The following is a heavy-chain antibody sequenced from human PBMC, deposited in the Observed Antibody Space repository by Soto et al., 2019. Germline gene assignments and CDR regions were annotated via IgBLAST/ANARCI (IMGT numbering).Heavy chain of an antibody. J-gene: IGHJ6*02. CDR2: INHSGST. CDR3: ARILRGTAMVTRYYYGMDV. V-gene: IGHV4-34*01. D-gene: IGHD5-18*01. Sequence: SETLSLTCAVYGGSFSGYYWSWIRQPPGKGLEWIGEINHSGSTNYNPSLKSRVTISVDTSKNQFSLKLSSVTAADTAVYYCARILRGTAMVTRYYYGMDVWRQGTTVTVSS. CDR1: GGSFSGYY.